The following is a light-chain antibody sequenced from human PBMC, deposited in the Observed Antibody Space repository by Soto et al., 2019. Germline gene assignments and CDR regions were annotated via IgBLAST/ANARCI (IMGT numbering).Light chain of an antibody. V-gene: IGLV2-8*01. CDR3: SSYAGSNTVV. Sequence: QSVLTQPPSASGSPGQSVAISCTGTSSDVGGYKYVSWYQQHPGKAPKLMIYEVSQRPPGVPDRFSGSKSGNTASLTVSGLQADDEADYYCSSYAGSNTVVFGGGTKLTVL. J-gene: IGLJ2*01. CDR2: EVS. CDR1: SSDVGGYKY.